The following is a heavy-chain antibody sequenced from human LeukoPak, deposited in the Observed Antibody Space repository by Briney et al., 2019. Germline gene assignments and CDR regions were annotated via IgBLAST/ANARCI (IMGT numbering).Heavy chain of an antibody. V-gene: IGHV4-4*07. CDR2: IFTSGST. CDR1: GGSITSDY. J-gene: IGHJ5*02. D-gene: IGHD4/OR15-4a*01. Sequence: KPSETLSLTCTVVGGSITSDYWSWIRQPAGKGLEWIERIFTSGSTTYNPSLKSRVTMSLDTSKNQFFLKLSSVTAADTAAYFCSRGGANDLWGQGTLVTVSS. CDR3: SRGGANDL.